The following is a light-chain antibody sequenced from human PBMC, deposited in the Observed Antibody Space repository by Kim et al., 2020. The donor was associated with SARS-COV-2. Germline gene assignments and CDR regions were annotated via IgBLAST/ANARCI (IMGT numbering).Light chain of an antibody. V-gene: IGKV1-5*03. CDR1: QSISSW. Sequence: DIQMTQSPSTVSASVGDRVTITCRASQSISSWLAWYQQKPGKAPKLLIYKASSLESGVPSRFSGSGSGTEFTLTISSLQPDDFATYYCQHPSPWTFGQGTKVDIK. CDR3: QHPSPWT. J-gene: IGKJ1*01. CDR2: KAS.